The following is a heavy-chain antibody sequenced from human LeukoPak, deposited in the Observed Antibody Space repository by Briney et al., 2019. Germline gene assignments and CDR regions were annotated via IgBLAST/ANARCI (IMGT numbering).Heavy chain of an antibody. CDR1: GGSFSSYV. CDR2: IIPVLGVS. J-gene: IGHJ4*02. CDR3: AREGLGELTLDY. D-gene: IGHD3-16*01. V-gene: IGHV1-69*04. Sequence: ASVKVSCKASGGSFSSYVITWVRQAPGQGLEWMGRIIPVLGVSNFAQKFEGRVTITADKSTNTAHMELRRLESGDTAVYYCAREGLGELTLDYWGQGTLVTVSS.